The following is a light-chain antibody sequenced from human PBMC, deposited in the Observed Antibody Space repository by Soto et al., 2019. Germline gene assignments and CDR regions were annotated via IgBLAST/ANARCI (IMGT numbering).Light chain of an antibody. CDR2: EGS. Sequence: AMTQPAPVYWSPRQSITISCIGTKSNVGFYNLVSWYQHRPGKAPKFILYEGSKRPSGVSNRFSGSKSGNTASLTISGLQAEDEASYYCCSYPGSSYYVFGSGTKVTVL. CDR3: CSYPGSSYYV. CDR1: KSNVGFYNL. V-gene: IGLV2-23*01. J-gene: IGLJ1*01.